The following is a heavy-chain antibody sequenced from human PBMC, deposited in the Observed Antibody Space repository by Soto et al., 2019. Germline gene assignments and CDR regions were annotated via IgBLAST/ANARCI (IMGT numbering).Heavy chain of an antibody. V-gene: IGHV3-13*01. CDR1: GFTFSSYY. Sequence: GGSLRLSCAASGFTFSSYYMHWVRQATGKGLEWVSGINTAGDTYYAGSVKGRFTISRDNAKNSLYLQMNSLRAEDTAVYYCTYGSGRGYAFDIWGQGTMVTVSS. J-gene: IGHJ3*02. D-gene: IGHD3-10*01. CDR2: INTAGDT. CDR3: TYGSGRGYAFDI.